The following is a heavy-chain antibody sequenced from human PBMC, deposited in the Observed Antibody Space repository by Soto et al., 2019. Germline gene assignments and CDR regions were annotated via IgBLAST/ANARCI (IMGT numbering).Heavy chain of an antibody. Sequence: PGGSLRLSCAVSGFTFRSSPMSWVRRAPGRGLEWVSGINGGDDSEHYVDSVRGRFTISRDNSKNTLHLQMNSLRAEDTAVYYCAKPIYAQVVAATRAPWYFDLWGRGTLVTVSS. V-gene: IGHV3-23*01. CDR2: INGGDDSE. J-gene: IGHJ2*01. CDR3: AKPIYAQVVAATRAPWYFDL. D-gene: IGHD2-15*01. CDR1: GFTFRSSP.